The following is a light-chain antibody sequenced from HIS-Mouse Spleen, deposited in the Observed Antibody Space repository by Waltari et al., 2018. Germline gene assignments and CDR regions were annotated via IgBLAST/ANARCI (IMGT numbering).Light chain of an antibody. CDR2: EGS. V-gene: IGLV2-23*01. J-gene: IGLJ3*02. CDR1: SSYVGSYNL. Sequence: QSALTQPASVSGSPGQSITISCPGTSSYVGSYNLVSWYQQHPVKAPKLMIYEGSKRPSGVSNRFSGSKSGNTASLTISGLQAEDEADYYCCSYAGSSTWVFGGGTKLTVL. CDR3: CSYAGSSTWV.